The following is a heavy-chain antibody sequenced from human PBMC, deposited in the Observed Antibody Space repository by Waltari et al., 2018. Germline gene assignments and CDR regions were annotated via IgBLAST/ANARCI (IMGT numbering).Heavy chain of an antibody. Sequence: QVQLVQSGAEVKKPGASVKVSCKVSGYTLTELSMHWVRQAPGTGLEWMGGFDPEDGETIYAQKFQGRVTMTEDTSTDTAYMELSSLRSEDTAVYYCATQRGGAYCGGDCYSPFDYWGQGTLVTVSS. J-gene: IGHJ4*02. CDR1: GYTLTELS. D-gene: IGHD2-21*01. V-gene: IGHV1-24*01. CDR3: ATQRGGAYCGGDCYSPFDY. CDR2: FDPEDGET.